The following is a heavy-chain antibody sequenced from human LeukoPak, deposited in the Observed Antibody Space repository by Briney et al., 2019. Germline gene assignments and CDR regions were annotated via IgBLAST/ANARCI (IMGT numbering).Heavy chain of an antibody. J-gene: IGHJ4*02. CDR1: GFTFTNFG. V-gene: IGHV3-23*01. D-gene: IGHD6-19*01. CDR3: AKEGSNAWYGSPLDY. CDR2: ISNSGSNT. Sequence: PGGSLRLSCAASGFTFTNFGMNWVRQAPGKALEWVSSISNSGSNTHYTDALKGRFTISRDNSKNTQYLQMNRLRAEDTAVYYCAKEGSNAWYGSPLDYWGQGTLVTVSS.